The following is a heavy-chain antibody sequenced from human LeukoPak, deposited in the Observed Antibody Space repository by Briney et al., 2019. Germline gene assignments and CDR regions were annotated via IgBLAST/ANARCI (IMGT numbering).Heavy chain of an antibody. CDR1: GFIFRCYW. V-gene: IGHV3-7*01. Sequence: GGSLRLPCAASGFIFRCYWMVWVRQAPGKGLEWVASIDEHGFKTYYAASVTGRFTISKDTAKNSLDLQMNSLRAEDTAVYYCARDGITCTPDYWGQGALVTVSS. CDR3: ARDGITCTPDY. J-gene: IGHJ4*02. CDR2: IDEHGFKT. D-gene: IGHD1-7*01.